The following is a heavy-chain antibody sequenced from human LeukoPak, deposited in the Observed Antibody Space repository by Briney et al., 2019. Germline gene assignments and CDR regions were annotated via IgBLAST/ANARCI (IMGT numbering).Heavy chain of an antibody. CDR1: GFTFSSYS. D-gene: IGHD3-3*01. CDR3: ARIFLRFLEWLKADDAFDI. V-gene: IGHV3-48*04. CDR2: ISSSGSTI. J-gene: IGHJ3*02. Sequence: GGSLRLSCAASGFTFSSYSMNWVRQAPGKGLEWVSYISSSGSTIYYADSVKGRFTISRDNAKNSLYLQMNSLRAEDTAVYYCARIFLRFLEWLKADDAFDIWGQGTMVTVSS.